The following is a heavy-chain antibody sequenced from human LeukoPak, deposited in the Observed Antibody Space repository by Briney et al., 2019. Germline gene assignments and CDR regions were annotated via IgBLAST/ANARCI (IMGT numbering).Heavy chain of an antibody. D-gene: IGHD2-15*01. CDR2: IYPGDSDT. Sequence: GESLKISCKGSGLSFTSYWIGWVRQMPGKGLEWMGIIYPGDSDTRYSPSFQGQVTISADKSISTAYLQWSSLEASDTAMYYCARRIFRTWRAFDIRGQGTMVTFSS. CDR1: GLSFTSYW. J-gene: IGHJ3*02. V-gene: IGHV5-51*01. CDR3: ARRIFRTWRAFDI.